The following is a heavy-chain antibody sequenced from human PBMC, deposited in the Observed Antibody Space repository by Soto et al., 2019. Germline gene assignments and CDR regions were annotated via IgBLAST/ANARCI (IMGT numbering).Heavy chain of an antibody. Sequence: PSETLSLTCTVPGSSINSSGYYWGWIRQPPGKGLEWIGSMFYGVSAYYNPSLKRRVTVSVDTSKNQFSLNLRSVTAADTAVYYCARLPSRHLVDYWGQGTLVTVSS. CDR2: MFYGVSA. D-gene: IGHD3-3*02. J-gene: IGHJ4*02. V-gene: IGHV4-39*01. CDR3: ARLPSRHLVDY. CDR1: GSSINSSGYY.